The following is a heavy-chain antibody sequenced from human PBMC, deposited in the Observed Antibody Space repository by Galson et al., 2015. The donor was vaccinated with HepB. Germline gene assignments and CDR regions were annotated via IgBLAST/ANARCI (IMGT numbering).Heavy chain of an antibody. V-gene: IGHV1-3*01. D-gene: IGHD6-19*01. Sequence: SVKVSCKASGYTFTSYAMHWVRQAPGQRLEWMGWINAGNGNTKYSQKFQGRVTITRDTSASTAYMELSSLRSEDTAVYYCARDRPRTPYSSGFDYWGQGTLVTVSS. CDR3: ARDRPRTPYSSGFDY. CDR2: INAGNGNT. CDR1: GYTFTSYA. J-gene: IGHJ4*02.